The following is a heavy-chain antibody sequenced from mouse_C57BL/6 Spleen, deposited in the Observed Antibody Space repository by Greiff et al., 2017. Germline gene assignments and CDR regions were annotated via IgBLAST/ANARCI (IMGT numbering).Heavy chain of an antibody. V-gene: IGHV1-82*01. J-gene: IGHJ3*01. CDR1: GYAFSSSW. CDR2: IYPGDGDT. Sequence: VQLQQSGPELVKPGASVKISCKASGYAFSSSWMNWVKQRPGKGLEWIGRIYPGDGDTNYNGKFKGKATLTADKSSSTAYMQLSSLTSEDSAVYFCARYGYSNYGGFAYWGQGTLVTVSA. CDR3: ARYGYSNYGGFAY. D-gene: IGHD2-5*01.